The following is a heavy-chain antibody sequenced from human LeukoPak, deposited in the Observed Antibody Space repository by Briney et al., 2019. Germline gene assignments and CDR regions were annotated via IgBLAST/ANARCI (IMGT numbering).Heavy chain of an antibody. CDR2: IYTSGST. CDR1: GGSISSGSYY. J-gene: IGHJ3*01. Sequence: SETLSLTCTVSGGSISSGSYYWSWIRQPAGKGLEWIGHIYTSGSTNYNPSLKSRVTISLDTSKNQFSLKLSSVTAADTAVYYCARGAYYGSGNVFDLWGQGTMVTVSS. V-gene: IGHV4-61*09. CDR3: ARGAYYGSGNVFDL. D-gene: IGHD3-10*01.